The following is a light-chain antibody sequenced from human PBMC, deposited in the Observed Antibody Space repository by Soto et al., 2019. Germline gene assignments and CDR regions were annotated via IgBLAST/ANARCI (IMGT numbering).Light chain of an antibody. CDR2: RSS. Sequence: DLVMTQTPLSSPVTLGQPASISCRASQSLVHSDGNTYLSWFHQRPGQPPRLLIYRSSNRFSGVPGRFSGSGAGTYFTLQISRVEAEDVGVFYCMQATQYPYTFGQGTKLAIK. J-gene: IGKJ2*01. CDR1: QSLVHSDGNTY. CDR3: MQATQYPYT. V-gene: IGKV2-24*01.